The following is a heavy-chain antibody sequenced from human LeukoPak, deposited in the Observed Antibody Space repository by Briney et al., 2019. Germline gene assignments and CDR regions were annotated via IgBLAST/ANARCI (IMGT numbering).Heavy chain of an antibody. J-gene: IGHJ6*04. V-gene: IGHV1-46*01. D-gene: IGHD3-16*01. Sequence: ASVRVACKASGYSFTNYYMHWVRQAPGQGLEWMGIINPSVGSTSYTQKFQGRVTMTRDTSTGTVYLELSRLTSEDTAVYYCARRRGEDGMDVWGKGTTVTVSS. CDR1: GYSFTNYY. CDR3: ARRRGEDGMDV. CDR2: INPSVGST.